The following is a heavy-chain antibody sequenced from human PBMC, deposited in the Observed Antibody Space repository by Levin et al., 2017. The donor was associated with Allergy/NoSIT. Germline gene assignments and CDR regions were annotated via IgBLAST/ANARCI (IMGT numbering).Heavy chain of an antibody. CDR2: MSFDGKTK. CDR3: ERGNGFRECGNDCFSNGLVI. J-gene: IGHJ3*02. V-gene: IGHV3-30*16. Sequence: GGSLRLSCAASGFRFSGYDLHWVRQAPDKGLDWVSVMSFDGKTKYYADSVKGRFTISRDNSKTMLYLQMHNLKTEDTGTYFCERGNGFRECGNDCFSNGLVIWGQGTVVAVSS. CDR1: GFRFSGYD. D-gene: IGHD2-21*02.